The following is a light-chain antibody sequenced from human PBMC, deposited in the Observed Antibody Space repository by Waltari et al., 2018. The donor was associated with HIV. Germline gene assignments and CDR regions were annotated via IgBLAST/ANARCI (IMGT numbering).Light chain of an antibody. V-gene: IGKV4-1*01. CDR2: WAS. CDR3: QQYYSTPLT. J-gene: IGKJ4*01. Sequence: DIVMTQSPDSLVVSLGERATINCKSSQSVLYSSNNKNYLAWYQQKPGQPPKLLIYWASTRESGVPDRFSGSGSGTDFTLTIRSLQAEDVAVYYCQQYYSTPLTFGGGTKVEIK. CDR1: QSVLYSSNNKNY.